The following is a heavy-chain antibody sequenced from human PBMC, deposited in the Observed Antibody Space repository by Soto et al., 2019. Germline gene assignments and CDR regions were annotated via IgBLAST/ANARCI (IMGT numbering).Heavy chain of an antibody. D-gene: IGHD3-22*01. CDR1: GFTFSDHY. V-gene: IGHV3-72*01. J-gene: IGHJ4*02. Sequence: EVQLVESGGGLVQPGGSLRLSCAASGFTFSDHYMDWVRQAPGKGLEWVGRTRNKANSYTTEYAESVKGRFTISRDDSKNSLYLQMNSLKTEDTAVYYCARVARFRNYDSSGYYFDYWGQGTLVTVSS. CDR3: ARVARFRNYDSSGYYFDY. CDR2: TRNKANSYTT.